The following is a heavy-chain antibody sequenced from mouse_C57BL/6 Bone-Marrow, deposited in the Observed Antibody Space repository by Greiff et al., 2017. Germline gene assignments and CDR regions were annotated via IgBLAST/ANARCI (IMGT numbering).Heavy chain of an antibody. CDR3: ARPYLFDY. Sequence: EVKVVESGGDLVKPGGSLKLSCAASGFTFSSYGMSWVRQTPDQRLEWVATISSGGSYPYYPDSVKGRFTISRANAKNTLYLHMSSLKSEDTALYYCARPYLFDYWGKGTTLTVSS. D-gene: IGHD5-1*01. V-gene: IGHV5-6*01. J-gene: IGHJ2*01. CDR2: ISSGGSYP. CDR1: GFTFSSYG.